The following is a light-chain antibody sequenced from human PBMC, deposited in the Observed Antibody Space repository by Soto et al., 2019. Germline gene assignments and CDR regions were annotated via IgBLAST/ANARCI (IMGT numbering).Light chain of an antibody. CDR2: GAS. V-gene: IGKV3-20*01. CDR3: QQYDSSPRT. CDR1: QSVSSSF. Sequence: DIVLTQSPGALSSSPGERATLSCRASQSVSSSFLAWYQQKPGQAPRLLIYGASSRATGIPDRFSGSGSGTDFTLTISRLEPEDFAVYYCQQYDSSPRTFGQGTKVEIK. J-gene: IGKJ1*01.